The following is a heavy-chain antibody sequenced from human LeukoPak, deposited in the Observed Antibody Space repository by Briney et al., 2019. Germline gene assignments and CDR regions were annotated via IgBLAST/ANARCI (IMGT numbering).Heavy chain of an antibody. V-gene: IGHV1-2*02. CDR3: ATGSIGGPYYFDY. Sequence: ASVKVSCKASGYTFTGYYMHWVRQAPGQGLEWMGWINPNSGGTNYAQKFQGRVTMTRDTSISTAYMELSSLRSEDTAVYYCATGSIGGPYYFDYWGQGTLVTVSS. D-gene: IGHD6-25*01. J-gene: IGHJ4*02. CDR2: INPNSGGT. CDR1: GYTFTGYY.